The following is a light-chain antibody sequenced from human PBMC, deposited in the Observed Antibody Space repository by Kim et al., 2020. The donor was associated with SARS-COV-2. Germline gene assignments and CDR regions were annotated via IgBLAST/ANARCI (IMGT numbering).Light chain of an antibody. CDR3: QQYYSTPYT. CDR2: WAS. J-gene: IGKJ2*01. V-gene: IGKV4-1*01. Sequence: SATINCKSSQSVLYSSNNQNYIAWYQQKPGQPPKLLMYWASTREYGVPDRFSGSGSGTDFTLTISSLQAEDVAVYDCQQYYSTPYTFGQGTKLEI. CDR1: QSVLYSSNNQNY.